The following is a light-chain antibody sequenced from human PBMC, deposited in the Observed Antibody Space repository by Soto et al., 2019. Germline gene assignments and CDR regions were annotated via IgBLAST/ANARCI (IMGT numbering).Light chain of an antibody. Sequence: QAVVTQEPSLTVSPGGTVTLTCGSSTGAVTSGHYPYWFQQKPGQAPKTLIYDTTNKHSWSPARFSGSLLGGKAALTLSGAQPEDEADYYGLLVYSGIVVFGGGTKLTVL. CDR1: TGAVTSGHY. V-gene: IGLV7-46*01. CDR3: LLVYSGIVV. J-gene: IGLJ2*01. CDR2: DTT.